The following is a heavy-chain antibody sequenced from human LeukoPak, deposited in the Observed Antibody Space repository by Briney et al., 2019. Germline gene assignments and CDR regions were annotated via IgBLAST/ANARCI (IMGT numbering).Heavy chain of an antibody. J-gene: IGHJ4*02. D-gene: IGHD6-25*01. CDR3: ARYDGSSGYGGGYFDY. CDR2: ISYDGSNK. CDR1: GFTFIDYA. V-gene: IGHV3-30*03. Sequence: GGCLRLSCAASGFTFIDYAVDSVRQAPGRGLELVAAISYDGSNKYYADSVKRRFTISRDNSKNTLYLQMTRLRAEDTALYYCARYDGSSGYGGGYFDYWGQGTLVTVSS.